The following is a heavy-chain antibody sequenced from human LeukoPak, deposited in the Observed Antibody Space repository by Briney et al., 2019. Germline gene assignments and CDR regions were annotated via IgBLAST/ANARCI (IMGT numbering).Heavy chain of an antibody. J-gene: IGHJ6*02. D-gene: IGHD6-6*01. CDR3: ARDSSSRYYYGMDV. V-gene: IGHV3-66*01. CDR2: IYSGGST. CDR1: GFTASSNY. Sequence: AGGSLRLSCAASGFTASSNYMSWVRQAPGKGLEWVSVIYSGGSTYYADSVKGRFTISRDNSKNTLYLQMNSLRAEDTAVYYCARDSSSRYYYGMDVWGQGTTVTVSS.